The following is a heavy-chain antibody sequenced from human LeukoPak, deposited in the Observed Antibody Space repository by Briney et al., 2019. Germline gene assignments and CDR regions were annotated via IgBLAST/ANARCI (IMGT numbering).Heavy chain of an antibody. CDR1: GDSVSSGGYY. CDR2: IYYSGST. V-gene: IGHV4-61*08. Sequence: SETLSLTCTVSGDSVSSGGYYWSWIRQPPGKGLEWIGYIYYSGSTNYNPSLKSRVTISVDTSKNQFSLKLSSVTAADTAVYYCARASRGPMIDYYGSGSPLDYWGQGTLVTVSS. CDR3: ARASRGPMIDYYGSGSPLDY. J-gene: IGHJ4*02. D-gene: IGHD3-10*01.